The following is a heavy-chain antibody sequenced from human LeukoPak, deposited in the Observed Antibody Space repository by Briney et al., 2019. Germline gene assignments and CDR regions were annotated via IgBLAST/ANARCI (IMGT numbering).Heavy chain of an antibody. CDR1: GFTFSSYW. J-gene: IGHJ4*02. V-gene: IGHV3-7*01. CDR3: AREERDYYDSSGYHDY. Sequence: GGSLRLSCGASGFTFSSYWMSWFRQAPGKGLEWVANIKQDGSEKYYVASVKGRFTISRDNPKNTLYLQMNSLRAEDTAVYYCAREERDYYDSSGYHDYWGQGTLVTVSS. D-gene: IGHD3-22*01. CDR2: IKQDGSEK.